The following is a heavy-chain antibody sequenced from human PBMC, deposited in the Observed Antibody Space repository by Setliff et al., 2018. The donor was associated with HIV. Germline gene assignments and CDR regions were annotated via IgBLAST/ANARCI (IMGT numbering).Heavy chain of an antibody. CDR3: ARENGRTNYYYYYGMDV. CDR2: ICHSGST. Sequence: PSETLSLTCTVSGGSISSGSYYWGWLRQSPGKGLDWIGTICHSGSTYYNPALKSRVTISVDPSTEQFSLKLSSVTAADTAVYYCARENGRTNYYYYYGMDVWGQGTTVTVSS. V-gene: IGHV4-39*07. J-gene: IGHJ6*02. CDR1: GGSISSGSYY.